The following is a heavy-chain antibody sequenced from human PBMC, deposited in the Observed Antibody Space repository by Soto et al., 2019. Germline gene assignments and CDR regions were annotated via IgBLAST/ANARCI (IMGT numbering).Heavy chain of an antibody. CDR2: IYYSGTT. Sequence: QVQLQESGPGLVKPSDTLSLTCAVSGYSISSSNWWGWIRQPPGKGLEWIGYIYYSGTTYYNPSRKGLGTMSVDTAKHQFSLKLTSVTAVDTAVYYCARREIQGPIDYWGQETLVTVSS. CDR1: GYSISSSNW. J-gene: IGHJ4*02. D-gene: IGHD1-26*01. CDR3: ARREIQGPIDY. V-gene: IGHV4-28*01.